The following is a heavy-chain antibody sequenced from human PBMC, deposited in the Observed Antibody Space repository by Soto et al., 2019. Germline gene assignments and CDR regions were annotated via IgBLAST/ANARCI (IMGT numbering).Heavy chain of an antibody. V-gene: IGHV4-30-2*01. CDR1: GGSISSGGYS. Sequence: SETLSLTCAVSGGSISSGGYSWSWIRQPPGKGLEWIGYIYHSGSTYYNPSLKSRVTISVDRSKNQFSLKLSSVTAADTAVYYCARVVTASKGFDPWGQGTLVTVSS. CDR2: IYHSGST. J-gene: IGHJ5*02. D-gene: IGHD2-21*02. CDR3: ARVVTASKGFDP.